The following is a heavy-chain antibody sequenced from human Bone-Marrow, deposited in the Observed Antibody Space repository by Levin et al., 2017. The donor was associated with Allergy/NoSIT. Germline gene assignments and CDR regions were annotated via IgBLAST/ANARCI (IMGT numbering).Heavy chain of an antibody. J-gene: IGHJ6*03. CDR2: ISGSGGST. Sequence: GESLKISCAASGFTFSSYAMSWVRQAPGKGLEWVSAISGSGGSTYYADSVKGRFTISRDNSKNTLYLQMNSLRAEDTAVYYCAKAEGYSSGWYQPLYYYDYMDVWGKGTTVTVSS. V-gene: IGHV3-23*01. D-gene: IGHD6-19*01. CDR3: AKAEGYSSGWYQPLYYYDYMDV. CDR1: GFTFSSYA.